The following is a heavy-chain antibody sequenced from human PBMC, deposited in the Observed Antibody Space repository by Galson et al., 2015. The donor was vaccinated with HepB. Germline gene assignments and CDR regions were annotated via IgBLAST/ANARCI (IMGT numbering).Heavy chain of an antibody. D-gene: IGHD3-10*01. CDR2: ISYDGSNK. V-gene: IGHV3-30*04. Sequence: SLRLSCAASGFTFSSYAMHWVRQAPGKGLEWVAVISYDGSNKYYADSVKGRFTISRDNSKNTLYLQMNSLRAEDTAVYYCARDRSKLWFGEFFVGGGNDAFDIWGQGTMVTVSS. CDR1: GFTFSSYA. CDR3: ARDRSKLWFGEFFVGGGNDAFDI. J-gene: IGHJ3*02.